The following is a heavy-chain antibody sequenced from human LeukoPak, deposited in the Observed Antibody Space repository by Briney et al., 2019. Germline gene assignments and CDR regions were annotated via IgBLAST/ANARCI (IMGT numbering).Heavy chain of an antibody. Sequence: PGGSLRLSCAASGFTFSSYSMNWVRQAPGKGLEWLSYISSSSSTIYYADSVKGRFTISRDNAKNSLYLQMNSLRVEDTALYYCAKDRNKISFDFWGQGTMVTVSS. CDR3: AKDRNKISFDF. J-gene: IGHJ3*01. CDR1: GFTFSSYS. D-gene: IGHD1/OR15-1a*01. V-gene: IGHV3-48*01. CDR2: ISSSSSTI.